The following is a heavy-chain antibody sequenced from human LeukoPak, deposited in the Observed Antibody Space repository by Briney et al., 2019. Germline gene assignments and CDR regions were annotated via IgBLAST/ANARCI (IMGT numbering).Heavy chain of an antibody. V-gene: IGHV1-2*02. CDR1: GYTFTGYY. CDR3: ARKSYYDSSGYDY. J-gene: IGHJ4*02. D-gene: IGHD3-22*01. Sequence: GASVKVSCKASGYTFTGYYMHWVRQAPGQGLEWMGWINPNSGGTNYAQKFQGRVTMTRDTSASTAYMELSSLRSEDTAVYYCARKSYYDSSGYDYWGQGTLVTVSS. CDR2: INPNSGGT.